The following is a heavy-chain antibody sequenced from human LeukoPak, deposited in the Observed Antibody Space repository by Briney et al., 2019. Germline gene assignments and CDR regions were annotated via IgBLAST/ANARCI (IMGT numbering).Heavy chain of an antibody. D-gene: IGHD1-1*01. CDR1: GFTFSSYG. V-gene: IGHV3-30*18. J-gene: IGHJ6*04. CDR3: AKDWYNWNDYYYYGMDV. CDR2: ISYDGSNK. Sequence: GSLRLSCAASGFTFSSYGMHWVRQAPGKGLEWVAIISYDGSNKYYADSVKGRFTISRDNSKNTLYLQMNSLRAEDTAVYYCAKDWYNWNDYYYYGMDVWGKGTTVTVSS.